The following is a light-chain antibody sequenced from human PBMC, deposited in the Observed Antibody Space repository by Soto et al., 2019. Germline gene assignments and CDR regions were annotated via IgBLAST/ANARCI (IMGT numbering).Light chain of an antibody. CDR2: EVT. J-gene: IGLJ2*01. CDR3: ISYAAGNNYLV. Sequence: QSALTQPPSASGSPGQSVIISCTGTSSDVGGYNFVSWFQQHPGKAPKLMIYEVTKRPSGVPDRFSGSKSGNTASLTVSGLQAEDEADYYCISYAAGNNYLVFGGGTKAHRP. V-gene: IGLV2-8*01. CDR1: SSDVGGYNF.